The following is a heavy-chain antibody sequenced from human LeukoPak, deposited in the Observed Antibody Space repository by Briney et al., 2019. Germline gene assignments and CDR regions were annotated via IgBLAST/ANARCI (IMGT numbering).Heavy chain of an antibody. Sequence: SVKVSCKASGGTFSSYAISWVRQAPGQGLEWMGGIIPIFGTANYAQKFQGRVTITADKSTSTAYMELSSLRSEDTAVYYCAREVPILAAAGTRYYYMDVWGKGTTVTVSS. CDR2: IIPIFGTA. V-gene: IGHV1-69*06. CDR1: GGTFSSYA. CDR3: AREVPILAAAGTRYYYMDV. J-gene: IGHJ6*03. D-gene: IGHD6-13*01.